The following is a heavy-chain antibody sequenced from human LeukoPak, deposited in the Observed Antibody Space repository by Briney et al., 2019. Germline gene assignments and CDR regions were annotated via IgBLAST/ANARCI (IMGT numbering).Heavy chain of an antibody. CDR3: ARDGSSGELSSGYFDS. V-gene: IGHV3-53*01. J-gene: IGHJ4*02. CDR1: GFTVSSNY. D-gene: IGHD3-10*01. CDR2: IYSGGST. Sequence: GGSLRLSCAASGFTVSSNYMSWVRQAPGKGLEWVSVIYSGGSTYYADSVKGRFTISRDNSKNTLYLQMNSLRAEDTAVYFCARDGSSGELSSGYFDSWGQGTLVTVSS.